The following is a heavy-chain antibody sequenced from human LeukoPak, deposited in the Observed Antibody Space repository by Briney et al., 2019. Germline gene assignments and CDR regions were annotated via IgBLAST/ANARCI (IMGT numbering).Heavy chain of an antibody. D-gene: IGHD6-13*01. CDR3: ARGLRSSSWYYLDY. CDR1: GGSFSGYY. Sequence: SETLSLTCAVYGGSFSGYYWSWIRQPPGRGLEWIGEINHSGSTKHNPSLKSRVTISVDTSKNQSFLKLSSVTAADTAVYYCARGLRSSSWYYLDYWGRGTLVTVSS. CDR2: INHSGST. V-gene: IGHV4-34*01. J-gene: IGHJ4*02.